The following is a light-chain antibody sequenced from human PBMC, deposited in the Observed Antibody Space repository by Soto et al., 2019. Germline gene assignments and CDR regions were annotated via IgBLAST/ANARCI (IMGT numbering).Light chain of an antibody. CDR1: QSIGADF. V-gene: IGKV3-20*01. CDR2: STS. Sequence: ENVLTQSPGTLSLSPGERATLSCRASQSIGADFLAWYQQKPGQSPRLLIYSTSKRIPGVPDRFSGSGSGTDFTLTISRLEPEDFAVYYCRQSGSSYTFGQGTKLEIK. J-gene: IGKJ2*01. CDR3: RQSGSSYT.